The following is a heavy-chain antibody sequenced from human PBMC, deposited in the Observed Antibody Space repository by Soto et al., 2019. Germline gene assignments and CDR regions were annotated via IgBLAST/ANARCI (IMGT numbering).Heavy chain of an antibody. CDR3: ASIGTLTWWFDP. D-gene: IGHD1-7*01. V-gene: IGHV3-11*06. Sequence: PGGSLRLSCAASGFTFSDYYMSWIRQAPGKGLEWVSYISSSSSYTNYADSVKGRFTISRDNAKNSLYLQMNSLRAEDTAVYYCASIGTLTWWFDPWGQGTLVTVPS. CDR2: ISSSSSYT. J-gene: IGHJ5*02. CDR1: GFTFSDYY.